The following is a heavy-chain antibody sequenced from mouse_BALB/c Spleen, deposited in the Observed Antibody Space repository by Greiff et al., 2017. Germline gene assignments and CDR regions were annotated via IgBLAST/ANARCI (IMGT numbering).Heavy chain of an antibody. CDR2: INPYNGAT. CDR1: GYSFTGYY. J-gene: IGHJ2*01. D-gene: IGHD2-4*01. V-gene: IGHV1-31*01. CDR3: ARNTMITDYFDD. Sequence: VQLQQSGPELVKPGASVKISCKASGYSFTGYYMHWVKQSHVKSLEWIGRINPYNGATSYNQNFKDKASLTVDKSSSTAYMELHSLTSEDSAVYYCARNTMITDYFDDWGQGTTLTVSS.